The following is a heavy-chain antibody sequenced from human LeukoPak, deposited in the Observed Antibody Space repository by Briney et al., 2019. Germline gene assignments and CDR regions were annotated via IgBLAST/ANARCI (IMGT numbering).Heavy chain of an antibody. J-gene: IGHJ4*02. CDR3: ARGTGTFDY. Sequence: GGSLRLSCAASGFTFSTYWMTWVRQAPGKGLEWVANIKQDGSEKYYVDSVEGRFTISRDNAKNSLYLQMNSLRAEDTAVYYCARGTGTFDYWGQGTLVTVSS. V-gene: IGHV3-7*03. CDR2: IKQDGSEK. CDR1: GFTFSTYW. D-gene: IGHD7-27*01.